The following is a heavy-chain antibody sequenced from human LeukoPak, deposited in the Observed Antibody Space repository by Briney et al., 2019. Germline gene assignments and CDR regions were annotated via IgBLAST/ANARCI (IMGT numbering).Heavy chain of an antibody. J-gene: IGHJ3*02. CDR1: GFTFSSYG. V-gene: IGHV3-30*02. CDR3: AKDLSDSKRGWAFDI. D-gene: IGHD3-22*01. CDR2: IRYDGSNK. Sequence: GGSLRLSCAASGFTFSSYGMHWVRQAPGKGLEWVAFIRYDGSNKYYADSVKGRFTISRDNSKNTLYLQMNSLRAEDTAVYYCAKDLSDSKRGWAFDIWGQGTMVTVSS.